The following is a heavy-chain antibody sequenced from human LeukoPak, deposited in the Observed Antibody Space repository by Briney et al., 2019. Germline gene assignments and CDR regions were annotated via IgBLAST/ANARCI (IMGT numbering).Heavy chain of an antibody. D-gene: IGHD1-14*01. V-gene: IGHV4-59*08. J-gene: IGHJ4*02. CDR2: MYYSGRT. CDR1: GGSISSYY. Sequence: SETLSLTCTVSGGSISSYYWSWIRQPPGKGLEWIGYMYYSGRTNYNPSLKSRVTISVDTSKNQFSLKLSSVTAADTAVYYCASHITSRSFDYWGQGTLVTVSS. CDR3: ASHITSRSFDY.